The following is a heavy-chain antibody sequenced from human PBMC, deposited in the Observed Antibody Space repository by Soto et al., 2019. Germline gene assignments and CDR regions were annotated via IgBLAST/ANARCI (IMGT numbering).Heavy chain of an antibody. CDR2: ISYDGSNQ. J-gene: IGHJ4*02. CDR1: GFTFSSSG. V-gene: IGHV3-30*18. D-gene: IGHD6-13*01. Sequence: GGSLRLSCAASGFTFSSSGMHWVRQAPGKGLEWVAVISYDGSNQYYAVSVKGRFTISRDNSKNTLSLQMDSLRAEDSAVYYCAKESMEQYPVLPFFDYWGQGTLVTVSS. CDR3: AKESMEQYPVLPFFDY.